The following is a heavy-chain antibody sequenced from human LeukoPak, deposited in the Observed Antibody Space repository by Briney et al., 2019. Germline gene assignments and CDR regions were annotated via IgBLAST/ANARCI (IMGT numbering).Heavy chain of an antibody. CDR1: GYTFTSYY. V-gene: IGHV1-46*01. D-gene: IGHD6-13*01. Sequence: ASVKVSCKASGYTFTSYYMHWVRQAPGQGLEWMGIINPSGGSTSYAQKFQGRVTMTRDTSTSTVYMELSRLRSDDTAVYYCARDLSYSSSSGYYFDYWGQGTLVTVSS. CDR3: ARDLSYSSSSGYYFDY. CDR2: INPSGGST. J-gene: IGHJ4*02.